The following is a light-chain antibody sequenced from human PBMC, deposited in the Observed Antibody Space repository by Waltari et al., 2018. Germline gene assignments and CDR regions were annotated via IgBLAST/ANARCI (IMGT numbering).Light chain of an antibody. J-gene: IGKJ3*01. Sequence: DIQLTQSPSFLSASVGDRVTITCRASQDISSSLAWYQQKPGRAPKPRIYAASTLQSGVPSRLSGSGSGTEFTLTISSLQPEDFVTYYCQQVNNYPFTFGPGTILDVK. CDR2: AAS. V-gene: IGKV1-9*01. CDR1: QDISSS. CDR3: QQVNNYPFT.